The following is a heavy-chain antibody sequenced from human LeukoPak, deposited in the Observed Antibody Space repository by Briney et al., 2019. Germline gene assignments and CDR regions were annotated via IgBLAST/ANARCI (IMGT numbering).Heavy chain of an antibody. J-gene: IGHJ4*02. D-gene: IGHD6-13*01. CDR2: ISGSGSST. V-gene: IGHV3-23*01. Sequence: PGGSLRLSCAASGFTFSSYAMSWVRQAPGKGLEWVSAISGSGSSTYYADSVKGRFTISRDNSKNTLYLQMNRLRAEDTAVYYCAKRHSSTWYFNWGQGTLVTVSS. CDR3: AKRHSSTWYFN. CDR1: GFTFSSYA.